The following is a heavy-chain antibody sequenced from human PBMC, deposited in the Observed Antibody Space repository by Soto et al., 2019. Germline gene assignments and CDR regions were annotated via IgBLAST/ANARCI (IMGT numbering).Heavy chain of an antibody. J-gene: IGHJ4*02. CDR1: GFTFTSSA. Sequence: SVKVSCKASGFTFTSSAVQWVRQARGQRLEWIGWIVVGSGNTNYAQKFQERVTITRDMSTSTAYMELSSLRSEDTAVYYCAAAGGYYDFWSGYYGPRYYFDYWGQVTLVTVSS. D-gene: IGHD3-3*01. V-gene: IGHV1-58*01. CDR3: AAAGGYYDFWSGYYGPRYYFDY. CDR2: IVVGSGNT.